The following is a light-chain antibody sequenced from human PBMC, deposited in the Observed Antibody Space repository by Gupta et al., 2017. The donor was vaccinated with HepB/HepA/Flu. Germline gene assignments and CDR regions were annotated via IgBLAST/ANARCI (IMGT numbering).Light chain of an antibody. Sequence: QSVFTQPPSVTAAPGQKVTNSCCGHSCKIGNNYVSWYQQDPRTAPKVILCGNNNRPSGIADRFSGSGSGTAATLGITGLQTGEEDDYFCGTWESRLSAVVFGGGTKLTVL. V-gene: IGLV1-51*01. J-gene: IGLJ3*02. CDR3: GTWESRLSAVV. CDR2: GNN. CDR1: SCKIGNNY.